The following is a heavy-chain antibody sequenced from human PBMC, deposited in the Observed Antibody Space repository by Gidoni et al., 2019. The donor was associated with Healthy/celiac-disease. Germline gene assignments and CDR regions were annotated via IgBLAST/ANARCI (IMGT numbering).Heavy chain of an antibody. J-gene: IGHJ6*04. CDR3: ARSPYYYYYYGMDV. CDR1: GFTFSDYY. V-gene: IGHV3-11*01. CDR2: ISSSGSTI. Sequence: QVQLVASVGGLVTPGGSLRLSCAASGFTFSDYYMSWIRQAPGQWLEWVSYISSSGSTIYYADAVMARSTISMDNAKNSLYLQMNSLRAEDTAVYYCARSPYYYYYYGMDVWGKGTTVTVSS.